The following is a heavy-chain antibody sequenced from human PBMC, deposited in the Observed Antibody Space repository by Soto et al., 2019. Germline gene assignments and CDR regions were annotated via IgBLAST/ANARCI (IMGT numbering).Heavy chain of an antibody. CDR1: GVFIAIDAYY. CDR3: ARYRFTATWSKFDY. V-gene: IGHV4-31*11. J-gene: IGHJ4*02. Sequence: PYEPLSLTCGVSGVFIAIDAYYWGWIRHHPGKGLEWIGYVSHRVNTYYNPSLKSRLTISLDTSKNQFYLHLTSVTAADTAVYYCARYRFTATWSKFDYWGQGTQVTVSS. D-gene: IGHD3-16*02. CDR2: VSHRVNT.